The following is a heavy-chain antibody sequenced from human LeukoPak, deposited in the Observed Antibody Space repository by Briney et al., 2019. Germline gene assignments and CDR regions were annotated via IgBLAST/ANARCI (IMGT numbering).Heavy chain of an antibody. CDR1: GFTFNSYN. Sequence: GGSLRLSCAASGFTFNSYNMHWVRQAPGKGLEWVSYISSTSSTIYYADSVQGRFTISRDNAKNSLYLQMNSLRDEDTAVYYCARAQAGGDNYYNSGSSPNSHYWGQGTLVTVSS. V-gene: IGHV3-48*02. CDR2: ISSTSSTI. D-gene: IGHD3-10*01. J-gene: IGHJ4*02. CDR3: ARAQAGGDNYYNSGSSPNSHY.